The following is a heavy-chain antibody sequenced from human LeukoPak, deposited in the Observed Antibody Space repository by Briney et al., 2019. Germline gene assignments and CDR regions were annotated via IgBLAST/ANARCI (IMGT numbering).Heavy chain of an antibody. Sequence: SETLSLTCTVSGGSISSYYWSWIRQPPGKGLEWIRYIYYSGSTNYNPSLKSRVTISVDTSKNQFSLKLSSVTAADTAVYYCARQPPRELLWFGEPDAFDIWGQGTMVTVSS. CDR1: GGSISSYY. CDR2: IYYSGST. J-gene: IGHJ3*02. D-gene: IGHD3-10*01. CDR3: ARQPPRELLWFGEPDAFDI. V-gene: IGHV4-59*08.